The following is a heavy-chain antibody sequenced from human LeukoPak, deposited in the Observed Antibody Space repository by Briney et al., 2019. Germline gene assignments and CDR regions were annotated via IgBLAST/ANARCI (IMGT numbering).Heavy chain of an antibody. Sequence: PGGSLRLSCEVSGFSFSSYATGWVRQAPGKGLEWVSSISGSGGSTYYADSVKGRFTISRDNSKNTLYLQMNSLRAEDTAVYYCASGRSTVTTPDFDYWGQGTLVSVSS. CDR1: GFSFSSYA. CDR2: ISGSGGST. V-gene: IGHV3-23*01. CDR3: ASGRSTVTTPDFDY. D-gene: IGHD4-17*01. J-gene: IGHJ4*02.